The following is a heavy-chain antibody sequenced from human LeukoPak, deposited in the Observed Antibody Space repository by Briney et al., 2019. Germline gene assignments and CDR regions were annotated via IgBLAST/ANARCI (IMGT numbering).Heavy chain of an antibody. Sequence: GGSLRLSCAASGFTFSSYAMSWVRQAPGRGLEWVSAISGSGGSTYYADSVKGRFTISRDNSKNTLYLQMNSLRAEDTAVYYCAKDYYYGSGSYTGFDYWGQGTLVTVSS. J-gene: IGHJ4*02. CDR2: ISGSGGST. D-gene: IGHD3-10*01. V-gene: IGHV3-23*01. CDR3: AKDYYYGSGSYTGFDY. CDR1: GFTFSSYA.